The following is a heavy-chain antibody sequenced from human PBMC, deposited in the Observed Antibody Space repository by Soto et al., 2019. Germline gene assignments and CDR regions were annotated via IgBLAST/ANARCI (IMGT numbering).Heavy chain of an antibody. CDR2: ISYDGSNK. CDR1: GFTFSSYW. V-gene: IGHV3-30*18. Sequence: GGSLRLSCVASGFTFSSYWMNWVRQAPGKGLEWVAVISYDGSNKYYADSVKGRFTISRDNSKNTLYLQMNSLRAEDTAVYYCAKTRWLAPDYWGQGTLVTVSS. CDR3: AKTRWLAPDY. D-gene: IGHD6-19*01. J-gene: IGHJ4*02.